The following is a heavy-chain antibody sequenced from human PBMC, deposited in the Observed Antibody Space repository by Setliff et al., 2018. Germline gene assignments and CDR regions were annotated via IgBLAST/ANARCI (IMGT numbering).Heavy chain of an antibody. CDR2: IYIGGSA. CDR3: ARDHPTYYYDSRGLGS. D-gene: IGHD3-22*01. V-gene: IGHV4-61*09. Sequence: TLSLTCTVSGGSISSGDYYWSWIRQPAGKGLEWIGHIYIGGSANYNPSLKSRVTMSIDTSKNQFSLKLNSVTAADMAVYYCARDHPTYYYDSRGLGSWGQGTLVTVSS. CDR1: GGSISSGDYY. J-gene: IGHJ5*02.